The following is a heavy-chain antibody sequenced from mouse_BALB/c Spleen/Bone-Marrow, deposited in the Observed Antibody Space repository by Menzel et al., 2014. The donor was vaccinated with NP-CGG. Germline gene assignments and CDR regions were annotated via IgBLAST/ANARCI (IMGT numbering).Heavy chain of an antibody. CDR1: GFNIKDTY. Sequence: EVKLVESGAELVKPGASVKLSCTASGFNIKDTYMHWVKQRPEQGLEWIGRIDPANGNTKYDPKFQGKATITADTSSNTAYLQLSSLTSEDTAVYYYASYVYGYYFDYWGQGTTLTVSS. CDR3: ASYVYGYYFDY. CDR2: IDPANGNT. J-gene: IGHJ2*01. D-gene: IGHD2-2*01. V-gene: IGHV14-3*02.